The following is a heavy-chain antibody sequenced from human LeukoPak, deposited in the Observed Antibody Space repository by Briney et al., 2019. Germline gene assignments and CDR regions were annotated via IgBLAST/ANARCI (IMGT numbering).Heavy chain of an antibody. CDR2: INTDGTVT. J-gene: IGHJ4*02. CDR1: GFTFSKYW. Sequence: GGSLRLSCAASGFTFSKYWMLWVRQAPGKGLESVSRINTDGTVTTYADSVKGRFTVSRDNADNTMFLQMNSVRDEDTAVYYCETKQWLAPPPDSWGQGTPVTVSS. V-gene: IGHV3-74*01. D-gene: IGHD6-19*01. CDR3: ETKQWLAPPPDS.